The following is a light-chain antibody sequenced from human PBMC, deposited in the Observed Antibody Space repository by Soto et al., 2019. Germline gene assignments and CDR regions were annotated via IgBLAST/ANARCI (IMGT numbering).Light chain of an antibody. J-gene: IGKJ2*01. CDR1: QSINTY. CDR2: SAS. CDR3: QHSFITPLYS. Sequence: DIQMTQSPSSLSASVGDRVTITCRSSQSINTYLNWYQQKSGKAPTLLIHSASTLESGVPTRFSGSGSGTDFTLTISNLQPDDFATYYCQHSFITPLYSFGQGTKVQI. V-gene: IGKV1-39*01.